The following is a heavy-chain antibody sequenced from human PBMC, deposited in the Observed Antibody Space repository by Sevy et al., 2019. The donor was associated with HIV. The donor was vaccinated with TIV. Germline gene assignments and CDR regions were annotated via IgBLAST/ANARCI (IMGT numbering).Heavy chain of an antibody. Sequence: SETLSLTCTVSGDSGDRTIYYWTWIRQPPGKALEWIGFISNSGYTSYNASLKSQVVLSIDADKDQYSLKLTSVQAADTAIYYCARGGDVHGRLYFDLWGQGSLVTVSS. J-gene: IGHJ4*02. D-gene: IGHD3-16*01. CDR3: ARGGDVHGRLYFDL. CDR1: GDSGDRTIYY. V-gene: IGHV4-61*01. CDR2: ISNSGYT.